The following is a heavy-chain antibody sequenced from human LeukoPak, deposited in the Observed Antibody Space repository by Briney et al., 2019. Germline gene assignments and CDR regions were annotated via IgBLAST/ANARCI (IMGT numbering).Heavy chain of an antibody. V-gene: IGHV1-18*01. Sequence: GASVKVSCKASGYTFTSYGISWVRQAPGQGLEWMGWISAYNGNTNYAQKLQGRVTMTTDTSTSTAYMELRSLRSDDTAVYYCARLGNSADNYYDSSGYWRNLGLGYYFDYWGQGTLVTVSS. CDR3: ARLGNSADNYYDSSGYWRNLGLGYYFDY. CDR1: GYTFTSYG. J-gene: IGHJ4*02. D-gene: IGHD3-22*01. CDR2: ISAYNGNT.